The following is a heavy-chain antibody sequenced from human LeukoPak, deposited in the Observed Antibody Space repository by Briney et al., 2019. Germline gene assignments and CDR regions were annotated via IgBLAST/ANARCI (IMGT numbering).Heavy chain of an antibody. J-gene: IGHJ4*02. V-gene: IGHV5-51*01. CDR1: GCSFTNYW. CDR3: ARFPTDSSSLFDY. Sequence: GESLKISCKGSGCSFTNYWIGWVRQMPGKGLEWMGIIFPGDSDTRYSPSFQGQVTISVDKSINTAYLQWSSLKASDTAMYYCARFPTDSSSLFDYWGQGTLVTVSS. D-gene: IGHD6-13*01. CDR2: IFPGDSDT.